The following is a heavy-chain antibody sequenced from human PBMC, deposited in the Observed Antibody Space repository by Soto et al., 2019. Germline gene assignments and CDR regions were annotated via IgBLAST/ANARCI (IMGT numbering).Heavy chain of an antibody. D-gene: IGHD3-9*01. CDR3: ASRRILTGYYTYYFDY. V-gene: IGHV4-34*01. Sequence: SETLSLTCAVYGGSFSGYYWSWIRQPPGKGLEWIGEINHSGSTNYNPSLKSRVTISVDTSKNQFSLKLSSVTAADTAVYYCASRRILTGYYTYYFDYWGQGTLVTVSS. J-gene: IGHJ4*02. CDR2: INHSGST. CDR1: GGSFSGYY.